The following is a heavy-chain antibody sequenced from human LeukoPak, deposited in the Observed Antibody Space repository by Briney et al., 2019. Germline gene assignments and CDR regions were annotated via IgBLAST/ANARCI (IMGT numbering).Heavy chain of an antibody. V-gene: IGHV3-23*01. J-gene: IGHJ4*02. Sequence: GGSLRLSCIGTGFTFSSDAMGWVRQAPGKGLEWVSGISGSGGSTYYADSVKGRFTISRDNSKNTLYLQMNSLRAEDTAVYYCARSRGDDSSVGFDYWGREPWSPSPQ. CDR1: GFTFSSDA. CDR2: ISGSGGST. CDR3: ARSRGDDSSVGFDY. D-gene: IGHD3-22*01.